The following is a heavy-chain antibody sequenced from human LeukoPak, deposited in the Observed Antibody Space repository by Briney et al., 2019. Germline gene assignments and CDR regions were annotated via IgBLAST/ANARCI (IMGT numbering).Heavy chain of an antibody. V-gene: IGHV3-33*03. J-gene: IGHJ4*02. D-gene: IGHD3-10*01. Sequence: GTSLRLSCTASGFTFINYGFHWVRQAPGKGLEWVAVIWSDGSKKYYADSVKGRFTVSRDNAKNSLYLQMNSLRAEDTAVYYCASNSMVRGKGTDYWGQGTLVTVSS. CDR1: GFTFINYG. CDR2: IWSDGSKK. CDR3: ASNSMVRGKGTDY.